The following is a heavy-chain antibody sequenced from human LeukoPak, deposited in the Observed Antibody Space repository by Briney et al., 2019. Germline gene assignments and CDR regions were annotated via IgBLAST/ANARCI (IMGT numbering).Heavy chain of an antibody. D-gene: IGHD3-10*01. J-gene: IGHJ4*02. Sequence: SETLSLTCTVSGASVSSTSNYWGWIRQPPGNGLEWIGNVYYSGSTYYNPSLKSRVTISVDKSKNQFSLRLSSVTAADTAVYYCARESPLTLVRGVIIVIDYWGQGTLITVSS. CDR1: GASVSSTSNY. CDR2: VYYSGST. V-gene: IGHV4-39*07. CDR3: ARESPLTLVRGVIIVIDY.